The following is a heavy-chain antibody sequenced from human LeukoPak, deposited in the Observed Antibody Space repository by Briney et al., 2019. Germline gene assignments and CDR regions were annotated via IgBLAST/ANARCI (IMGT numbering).Heavy chain of an antibody. CDR3: AKDLIRDRWFGES. J-gene: IGHJ5*02. CDR1: GFTLSSYG. V-gene: IGHV3-30*02. D-gene: IGHD3-10*01. Sequence: PGGSLRLSCAASGFTLSSYGMHWVRQAPSNGLEWVAFIRYEGNEKYYADSVKGRFTISKDTSRNTLYLQMNSLRAEDTAMYYCAKDLIRDRWFGESWGQGTLVTVSS. CDR2: IRYEGNEK.